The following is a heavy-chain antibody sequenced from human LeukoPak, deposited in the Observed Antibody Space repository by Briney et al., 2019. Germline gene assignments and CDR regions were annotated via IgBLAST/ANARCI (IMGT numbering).Heavy chain of an antibody. Sequence: GGSLRLSCAASGFVFSTYAMSWVRQAPGRGLEWVSGISGSGASTYSANSVKGRFTISRDNSENTLDLQMNSLRVEDTAIYYCVKDRYSSAYYFDNWGQGTLVTVSS. CDR1: GFVFSTYA. V-gene: IGHV3-23*01. D-gene: IGHD4-11*01. J-gene: IGHJ4*02. CDR3: VKDRYSSAYYFDN. CDR2: ISGSGAST.